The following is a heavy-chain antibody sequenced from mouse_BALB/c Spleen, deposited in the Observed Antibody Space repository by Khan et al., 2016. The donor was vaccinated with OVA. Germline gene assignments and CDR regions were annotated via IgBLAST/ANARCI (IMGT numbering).Heavy chain of an antibody. J-gene: IGHJ3*01. D-gene: IGHD2-3*01. CDR3: APVDGYYVSFAY. V-gene: IGHV1S136*01. Sequence: VQLKESGPELVKPGASVKMSCKASGYTFTSYVMHWVKQKPGLGLEWIGYIYPYNDDTKYNEKFKGKATLNSDKSSSTAYMELRSLTSEASAVYYGAPVDGYYVSFAYWGQGTLVTVSA. CDR2: IYPYNDDT. CDR1: GYTFTSYV.